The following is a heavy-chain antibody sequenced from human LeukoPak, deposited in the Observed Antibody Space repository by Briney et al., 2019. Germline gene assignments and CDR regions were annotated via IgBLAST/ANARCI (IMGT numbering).Heavy chain of an antibody. CDR3: ARTGYYPNDY. D-gene: IGHD3-9*01. CDR2: IDPSDSYT. CDR1: GYSFTSYW. J-gene: IGHJ4*02. V-gene: IGHV5-10-1*01. Sequence: GESPKISCKGSGYSFTSYWISWVRQMPGKGLEWMGRIDPSDSYTNYSPSFQGHVTISADKSISTAYLQWSSLKASDTAMYYCARTGYYPNDYWGQGTLVTVSS.